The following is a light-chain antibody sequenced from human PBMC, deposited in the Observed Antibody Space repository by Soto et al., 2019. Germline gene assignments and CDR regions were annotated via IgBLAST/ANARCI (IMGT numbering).Light chain of an antibody. Sequence: DIQMTQSPSSLSASVGDRVTITCQASQDISDSLNWYQQKPGKAPKLLIYDASNLETGVPSRFSGSGSETDFTFTISSLQPEDIATYYCQQANSFPLTFGPGTKVDIK. CDR2: DAS. CDR3: QQANSFPLT. V-gene: IGKV1-33*01. CDR1: QDISDS. J-gene: IGKJ3*01.